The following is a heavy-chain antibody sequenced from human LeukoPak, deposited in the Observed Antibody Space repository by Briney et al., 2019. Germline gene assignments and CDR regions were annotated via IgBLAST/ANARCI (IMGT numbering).Heavy chain of an antibody. CDR1: RFSFSSYW. CDR2: IKQDGSDK. CDR3: ARDPRKRGSGYTFFDY. J-gene: IGHJ4*02. V-gene: IGHV3-7*01. Sequence: GGSLRLSCAASRFSFSSYWMSWVRQAPGKGLEWVANIKQDGSDKYYVDSVRGRFTISRDNAKRSLYLQMNSLRAEDTAVYYCARDPRKRGSGYTFFDYWGQGTLVTVSS. D-gene: IGHD5-12*01.